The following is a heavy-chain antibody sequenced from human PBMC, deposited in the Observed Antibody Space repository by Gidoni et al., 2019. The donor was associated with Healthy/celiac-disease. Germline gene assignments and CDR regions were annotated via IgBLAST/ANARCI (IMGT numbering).Heavy chain of an antibody. Sequence: QVQLQQWGAGLLKPSETLSLTCAVYGGSFSGSYWSWIRQPPGKGLEWIGEINHSGSTNYNPSLKSRVTISVDTSKNQFSLKLSSVTAADTAVYYCARGSLLYYYGSGNSNWFDPWGQGTLVTVSS. CDR3: ARGSLLYYYGSGNSNWFDP. D-gene: IGHD3-10*01. CDR1: GGSFSGSY. V-gene: IGHV4-34*01. J-gene: IGHJ5*02. CDR2: INHSGST.